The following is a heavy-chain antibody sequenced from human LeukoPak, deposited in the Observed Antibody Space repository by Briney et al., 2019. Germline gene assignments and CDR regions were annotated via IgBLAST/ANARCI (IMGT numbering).Heavy chain of an antibody. D-gene: IGHD5-18*01. J-gene: IGHJ4*02. Sequence: PSETLSLTCTVSGGSISSGGYYWNWIRQHPEKGLEWIGYIYYNGSPYYNPSLKSRVTISVDTSKNQFSLKLSSVTAADTAVYYCARVLGYSYGYEDYWGQGTLVTVSS. V-gene: IGHV4-31*03. CDR1: GGSISSGGYY. CDR3: ARVLGYSYGYEDY. CDR2: IYYNGSP.